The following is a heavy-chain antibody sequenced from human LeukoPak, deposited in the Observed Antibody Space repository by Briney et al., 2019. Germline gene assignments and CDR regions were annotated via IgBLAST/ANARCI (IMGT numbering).Heavy chain of an antibody. Sequence: GGSLRLSCAASGFTFSSYSMNWVRQAPGKGLEWVSSISSSSSYIYYADSVKGRFTISRDNAENSLYLQMNSLRAEDTAVYYCARVTGYYDSSGYHYPDFWGQGTLVTVSS. J-gene: IGHJ4*02. D-gene: IGHD3-22*01. CDR3: ARVTGYYDSSGYHYPDF. CDR2: ISSSSSYI. V-gene: IGHV3-21*01. CDR1: GFTFSSYS.